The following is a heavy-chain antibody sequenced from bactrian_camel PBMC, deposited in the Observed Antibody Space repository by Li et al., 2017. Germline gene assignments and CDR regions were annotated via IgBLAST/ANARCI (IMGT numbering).Heavy chain of an antibody. CDR3: AARAGGDSSFNAQWYAY. Sequence: VQLVESGGGSVQAGGSLTLSCTATFHTDYPWHCMSWFRQAPGKEREGVANIDGHGVTRYADSVKERFTISHDAAKNTLYLQMNSLKPEDTAMYYCAARAGGDSSFNAQWYAYWGQGTQVTVS. CDR2: IDGHGVT. V-gene: IGHV3S68*01. J-gene: IGHJ4*01. D-gene: IGHD2*01. CDR1: FHTDYPWHC.